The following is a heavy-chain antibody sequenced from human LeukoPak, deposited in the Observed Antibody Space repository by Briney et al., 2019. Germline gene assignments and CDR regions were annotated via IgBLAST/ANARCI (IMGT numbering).Heavy chain of an antibody. Sequence: ASVKVSCKASGYTFTNYGISWVRQAPGQGLEWMGWISGYNGNTKYAQKFQGRVTMTTDTSTSTAYMELSSLRSDDTAVYYCARDSSSWQSGWFDPWGQGTLVTVSS. CDR2: ISGYNGNT. V-gene: IGHV1-18*01. J-gene: IGHJ5*02. D-gene: IGHD6-13*01. CDR1: GYTFTNYG. CDR3: ARDSSSWQSGWFDP.